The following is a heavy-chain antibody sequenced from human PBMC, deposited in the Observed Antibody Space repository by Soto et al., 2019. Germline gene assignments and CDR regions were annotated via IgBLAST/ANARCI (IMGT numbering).Heavy chain of an antibody. J-gene: IGHJ4*02. Sequence: HPGGSLRLSCAASGFTFDDYAMHWVRQAPGKGLEWVSGISWNSGSIGYADSVKGRFTISRDNAKNSLYLQMNSLRAEDTALYYCEKDYGKWNHYFDYWGQGTLVTVSS. V-gene: IGHV3-9*01. CDR2: ISWNSGSI. CDR1: GFTFDDYA. CDR3: EKDYGKWNHYFDY. D-gene: IGHD1-1*01.